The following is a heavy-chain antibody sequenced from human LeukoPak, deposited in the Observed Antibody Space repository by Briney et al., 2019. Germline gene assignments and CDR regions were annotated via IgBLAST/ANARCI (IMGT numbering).Heavy chain of an antibody. CDR2: ITGTGGGGNKT. CDR3: ATTVTLDF. Sequence: GGSLRLSCAASGFAFRTYATSWVRQAPGKGLEWVSVITGTGGGGNKTYYADSVRGRFSISRDDSKNILFLQMHNLRADDTAVYFCATTVTLDFWGQGTLVLVSS. D-gene: IGHD1-1*01. V-gene: IGHV3-23*01. J-gene: IGHJ4*02. CDR1: GFAFRTYA.